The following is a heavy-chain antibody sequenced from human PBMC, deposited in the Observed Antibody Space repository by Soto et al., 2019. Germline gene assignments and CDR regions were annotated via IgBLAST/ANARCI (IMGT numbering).Heavy chain of an antibody. CDR1: GFTLSSYS. D-gene: IGHD3-9*01. Sequence: PGGSLGVSCLISGFTLSSYSMVWVRQAPGKGLEWVSYIFASSTTIYYADSVKGRFTVSRDNAKNSLFLLMNSLRAEDTAVYYCARDKDWAFDYWGQGTLVTVSS. J-gene: IGHJ4*02. CDR2: IFASSTTI. CDR3: ARDKDWAFDY. V-gene: IGHV3-48*04.